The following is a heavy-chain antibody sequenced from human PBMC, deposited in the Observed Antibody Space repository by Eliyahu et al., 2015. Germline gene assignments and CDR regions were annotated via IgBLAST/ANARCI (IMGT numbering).Heavy chain of an antibody. D-gene: IGHD3-16*01. Sequence: QVTLKESGPVLVKPTETLTLTCTVSGFSLSXARMGVSWIRQPPGKALEWLAHISSNDEKSYSTSLKNRLTISKDTSKSQVVLSMTNMDPVDTATYYCARTSDYGNWYFDLWGRGTLVTVSS. J-gene: IGHJ2*01. CDR3: ARTSDYGNWYFDL. V-gene: IGHV2-26*01. CDR2: ISSNDEK. CDR1: GFSLSXARMG.